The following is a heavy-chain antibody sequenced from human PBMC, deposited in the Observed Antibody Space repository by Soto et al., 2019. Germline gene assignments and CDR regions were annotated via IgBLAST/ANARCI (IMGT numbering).Heavy chain of an antibody. Sequence: QVQLVQSGAEVKKPGSSVKVSCKASGGTFSSYAITWVRQAPGQGLEWMGGIIPIFGTANYAQKFQARVTSTAEESTSTAYMELSSLRSEDTAVYYCARDRGPSSGYYPYWFDPWGQGTLVTVSS. CDR2: IIPIFGTA. D-gene: IGHD3-22*01. J-gene: IGHJ5*02. V-gene: IGHV1-69*12. CDR1: GGTFSSYA. CDR3: ARDRGPSSGYYPYWFDP.